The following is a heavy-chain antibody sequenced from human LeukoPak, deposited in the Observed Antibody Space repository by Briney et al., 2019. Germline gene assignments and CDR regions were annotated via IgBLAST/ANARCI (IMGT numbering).Heavy chain of an antibody. V-gene: IGHV1-69*13. CDR1: GGTFSSYA. Sequence: SVKVSCKASGGTFSSYAISWVRQAPGQGLEWMGGIITIFGTANYAQKFQGRVTITADESTSTAYMELSSLRSEDTAVYYCARGGRQGRITIFGVVLVPGDYFDYWGQGTLVTVSS. D-gene: IGHD3-3*01. CDR3: ARGGRQGRITIFGVVLVPGDYFDY. CDR2: IITIFGTA. J-gene: IGHJ4*02.